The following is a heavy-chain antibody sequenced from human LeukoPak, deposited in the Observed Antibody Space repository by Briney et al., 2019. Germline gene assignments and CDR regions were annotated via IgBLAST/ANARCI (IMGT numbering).Heavy chain of an antibody. D-gene: IGHD2-2*01. V-gene: IGHV4-30-2*01. Sequence: SETLSLTCAVSGGSISSGGYSWSWIRQPPGKGLEWIGYIYRSGSTYYNPSLKSRVTISVDRSKNQFSLKLSSVTAADTAVYYCASLIPAAMSFDYWGQGTLVTVSS. J-gene: IGHJ4*02. CDR1: GGSISSGGYS. CDR3: ASLIPAAMSFDY. CDR2: IYRSGST.